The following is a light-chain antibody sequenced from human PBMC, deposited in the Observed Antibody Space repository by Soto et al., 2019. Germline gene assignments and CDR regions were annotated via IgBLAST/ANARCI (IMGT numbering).Light chain of an antibody. J-gene: IGKJ1*01. CDR2: KAS. V-gene: IGKV1-5*03. Sequence: DIQMTQSPSTLSASVGDRVTITCRASQSISSWLAWYQQKPGKAPKLLIYKASSLESGVPSRFSGSGSGTEVTHTISSLQPDEFATYYCQQYNRYPRTFGQGTKVEIK. CDR1: QSISSW. CDR3: QQYNRYPRT.